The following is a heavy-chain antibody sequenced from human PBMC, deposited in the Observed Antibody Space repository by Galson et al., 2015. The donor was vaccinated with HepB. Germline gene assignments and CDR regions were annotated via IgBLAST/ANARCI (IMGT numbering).Heavy chain of an antibody. CDR2: IIPILGIA. V-gene: IGHV1-69*02. D-gene: IGHD2-2*01. CDR1: GGTFSSYT. J-gene: IGHJ6*02. CDR3: ARAPEYCSSTSCYSSYGMDV. Sequence: SVKVSCKASGGTFSSYTISWVRQAPGQGLEWMGRIIPILGIANYAQKFQGRVTITADKSTSTAYMELSSLRSEDTAVYYCARAPEYCSSTSCYSSYGMDVWGQGTTVTVSS.